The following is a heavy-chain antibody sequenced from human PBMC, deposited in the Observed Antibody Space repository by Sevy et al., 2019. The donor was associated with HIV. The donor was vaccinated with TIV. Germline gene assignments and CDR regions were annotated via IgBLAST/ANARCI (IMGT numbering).Heavy chain of an antibody. J-gene: IGHJ4*02. CDR3: ARDPRFGESLFDY. D-gene: IGHD3-10*01. Sequence: ASVKVSCKASGYTFTSYGISWVRQAPGQVLESIGWISAYNGNTNYAQKLQGRVTMTTDTSTSTGYMELRSLRSDDTAVYYCARDPRFGESLFDYWGQGTLVTVSS. CDR1: GYTFTSYG. CDR2: ISAYNGNT. V-gene: IGHV1-18*01.